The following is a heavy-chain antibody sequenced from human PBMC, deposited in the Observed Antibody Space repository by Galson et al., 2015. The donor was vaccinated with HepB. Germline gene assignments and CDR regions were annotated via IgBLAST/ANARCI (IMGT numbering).Heavy chain of an antibody. CDR2: IYGGGST. CDR3: ARGTPYNFDTSGYFPLYYLDY. V-gene: IGHV3-66*02. J-gene: IGHJ4*02. D-gene: IGHD3-22*01. CDR1: GFTVSSNY. Sequence: SLRLSCAASGFTVSSNYMSWVRQAPRKGLEWVSVIYGGGSTYYADSVKGRFSISRDNSKNTLSLQMSSLRAEDTAVYYCARGTPYNFDTSGYFPLYYLDYWGQGTLVTVSS.